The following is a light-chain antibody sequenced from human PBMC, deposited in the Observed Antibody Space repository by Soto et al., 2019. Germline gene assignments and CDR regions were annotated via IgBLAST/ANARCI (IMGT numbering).Light chain of an antibody. J-gene: IGKJ2*01. CDR2: DAS. CDR1: QSISSW. CDR3: QQYNSYPYT. Sequence: DIQMTQSPSTLSASVGDRVTITCRASQSISSWLAWYQQKPGKAPKLLIYDASSLESGVPSRFSGSGSGTEFTLTISSLQPDDFETYYCQQYNSYPYTFGQGNKLEIK. V-gene: IGKV1-5*01.